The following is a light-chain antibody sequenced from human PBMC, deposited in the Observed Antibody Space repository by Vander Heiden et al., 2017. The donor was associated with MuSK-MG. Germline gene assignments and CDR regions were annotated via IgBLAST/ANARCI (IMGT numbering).Light chain of an antibody. J-gene: IGKJ4*01. V-gene: IGKV1-8*01. CDR1: QGISSY. CDR2: AAS. Sequence: AIRMTQSPSSFSASTGDRVTITCRASQGISSYLAWYQQKPGKAPKLLIYAASTLQSRVPSRFSGSGSGTDFTLTISCLQSEDFATYYCQQDDSYPSTFGGGTKVEIK. CDR3: QQDDSYPST.